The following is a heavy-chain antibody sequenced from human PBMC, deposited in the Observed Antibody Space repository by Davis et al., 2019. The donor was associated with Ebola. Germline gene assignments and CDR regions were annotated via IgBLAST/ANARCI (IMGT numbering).Heavy chain of an antibody. CDR3: ARGFEAEPGTGNNWYDP. J-gene: IGHJ5*02. CDR2: IYYSGST. Sequence: SETLSLTCTVSGGSISSYYWSWIRQPPGKGLEWIGYIYYSGSTNYNPSLKSRVTMTRDTSTSTVYMELSSLRSDDTAVYFCARGFEAEPGTGNNWYDPWGQGTLVTVSS. V-gene: IGHV4-59*01. D-gene: IGHD1-1*01. CDR1: GGSISSYY.